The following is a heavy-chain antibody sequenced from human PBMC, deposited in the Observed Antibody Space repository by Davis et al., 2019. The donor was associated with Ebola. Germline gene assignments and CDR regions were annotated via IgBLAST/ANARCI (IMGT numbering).Heavy chain of an antibody. J-gene: IGHJ4*02. Sequence: GGSLRLSCAASGFIFSNYWMSWVRQAPGKGLEWVAVISYDGSNKYYADSVKGRFTISRDNAKNSLYLQMNSLRAEDTAVYYCARAITKHIVVVTAYFDYWGQGTLVTVSS. CDR3: ARAITKHIVVVTAYFDY. V-gene: IGHV3-30*03. D-gene: IGHD2-21*02. CDR2: ISYDGSNK. CDR1: GFIFSNYW.